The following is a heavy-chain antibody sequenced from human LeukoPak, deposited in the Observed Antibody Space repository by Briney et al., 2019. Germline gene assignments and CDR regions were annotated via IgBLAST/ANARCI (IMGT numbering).Heavy chain of an antibody. Sequence: SETLSLTCTVSGGSISSSSYYWGWIRQPPGKGLEWIGSIYYSGSTYYNPSLKSRVTISVDTSKNQFSLKLSSVTAADTAVYYCASTRHRGPAAMAPWGQGTLVTVSS. V-gene: IGHV4-39*01. CDR3: ASTRHRGPAAMAP. CDR2: IYYSGST. J-gene: IGHJ5*02. D-gene: IGHD2-2*01. CDR1: GGSISSSSYY.